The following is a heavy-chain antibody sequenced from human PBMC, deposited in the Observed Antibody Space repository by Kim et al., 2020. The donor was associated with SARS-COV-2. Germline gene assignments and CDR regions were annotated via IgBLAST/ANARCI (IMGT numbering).Heavy chain of an antibody. CDR1: GYSFTSYW. D-gene: IGHD6-13*01. CDR3: ARVIRIAAAGEPSYYYYGMDV. J-gene: IGHJ6*02. Sequence: GESLKISCKGSGYSFTSYWISWVRQMPGKGLEWMGRIDPSDSYTNYSPSFQGHVTISADKSISTAYLQWSSLKASDTAMYYCARVIRIAAAGEPSYYYYGMDVWGQGTTVTVSS. V-gene: IGHV5-10-1*01. CDR2: IDPSDSYT.